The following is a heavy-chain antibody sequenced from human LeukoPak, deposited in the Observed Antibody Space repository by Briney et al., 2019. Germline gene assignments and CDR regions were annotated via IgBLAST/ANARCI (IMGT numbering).Heavy chain of an antibody. J-gene: IGHJ4*02. CDR2: ISSSSSYI. D-gene: IGHD2-2*01. Sequence: GGSLRLSCAASGFTFSSYSMNWVRQAPGKGLEWVSSISSSSSYIYYADSVKGRFTISRDNAKNSLYLQMNSLRAEDTAVYYCSLYCSSTSCSDYWGQGTLVTVSS. V-gene: IGHV3-21*01. CDR3: SLYCSSTSCSDY. CDR1: GFTFSSYS.